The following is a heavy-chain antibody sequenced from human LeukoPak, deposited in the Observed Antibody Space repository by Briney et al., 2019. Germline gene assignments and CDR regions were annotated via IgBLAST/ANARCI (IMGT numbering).Heavy chain of an antibody. D-gene: IGHD3-10*01. CDR3: AGWFGESQSLFAY. J-gene: IGHJ4*02. Sequence: SETLSLTCAVSGYSIGRGYYWGWIRQPPGKGLEWIGSIYHSGSTYYNPSLKSRVTISVDTSKNQFSLKVRSVTAADTAVYYCAGWFGESQSLFAYWGQGTLVTVSS. CDR1: GYSIGRGYY. V-gene: IGHV4-38-2*01. CDR2: IYHSGST.